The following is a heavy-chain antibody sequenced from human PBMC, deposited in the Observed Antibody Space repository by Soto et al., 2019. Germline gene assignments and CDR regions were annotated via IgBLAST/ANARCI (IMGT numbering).Heavy chain of an antibody. J-gene: IGHJ4*02. CDR2: ISADNPNT. V-gene: IGHV1-18*01. CDR3: ARRGDLPDY. D-gene: IGHD3-16*01. Sequence: QVQLVQSGAEVKKPGASVKVSCKASVYTFTRYGITWVRQAPGQGLEWMGWISADNPNTNYAHKPQGRLTMTTDTSTSTTYIELRSLTSDDTAVYYCARRGDLPDYWGQGTPVTVSS. CDR1: VYTFTRYG.